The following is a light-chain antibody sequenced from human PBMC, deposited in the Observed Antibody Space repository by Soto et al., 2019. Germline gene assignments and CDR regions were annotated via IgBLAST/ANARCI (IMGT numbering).Light chain of an antibody. J-gene: IGLJ2*01. CDR2: GNT. CDR3: QSYDTSLRGVI. Sequence: QSVLAQPPSVSGAPGQRVTTSCTGNKSNIATGYDVHWYQQLPGAAPKLLIYGNTNRPSGVPDRFSGSKSGASASLAITGLQAEDEADYYCQSYDTSLRGVIFGGGTKLTVL. V-gene: IGLV1-40*01. CDR1: KSNIATGYD.